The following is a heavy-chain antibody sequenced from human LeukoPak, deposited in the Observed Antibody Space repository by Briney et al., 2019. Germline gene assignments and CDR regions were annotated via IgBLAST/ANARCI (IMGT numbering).Heavy chain of an antibody. CDR1: GYTFITYG. CDR3: ARDYYNILTGYPYNAFDM. Sequence: EASVQVSCKASGYTFITYGINWVRQAPGHGLEWVGWISPYNGNTNYAQKLQGRVTLTTDTSTSTAYMELRSLRPDDTAVYYCARDYYNILTGYPYNAFDMWGQGTMVTVS. CDR2: ISPYNGNT. V-gene: IGHV1-18*01. D-gene: IGHD3-9*01. J-gene: IGHJ3*02.